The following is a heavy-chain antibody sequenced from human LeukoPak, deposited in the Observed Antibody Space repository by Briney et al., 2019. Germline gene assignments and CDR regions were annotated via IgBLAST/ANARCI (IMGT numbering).Heavy chain of an antibody. CDR3: ARNSGSYSHAFDI. CDR2: ISSSSSYI. CDR1: GFTFSTYS. Sequence: GGSLRLSCSASGFTFSTYSMNWVRQAPGKGLEWVSSISSSSSYIYYADSVKGRFTISRDNAKNSLYLQMNSLRAEDTAVYYCARNSGSYSHAFDIWGQGTMVTVSS. D-gene: IGHD1-26*01. V-gene: IGHV3-21*01. J-gene: IGHJ3*02.